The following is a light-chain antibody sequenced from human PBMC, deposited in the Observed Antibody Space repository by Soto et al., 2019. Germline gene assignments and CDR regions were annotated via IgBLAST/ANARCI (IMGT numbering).Light chain of an antibody. CDR3: CSYAGSYTVV. Sequence: QPVLTQSSSASASLGSSVKLTCTLSSGHSSYIIAWHQQQPGKAPRYLMKLEGSGSYNKGSGVPDRFSGSSSGADRYLTISNLQSEDEADYYCCSYAGSYTVVFGGGTKLTVL. CDR1: SGHSSYI. V-gene: IGLV4-60*03. CDR2: LEGSGSY. J-gene: IGLJ2*01.